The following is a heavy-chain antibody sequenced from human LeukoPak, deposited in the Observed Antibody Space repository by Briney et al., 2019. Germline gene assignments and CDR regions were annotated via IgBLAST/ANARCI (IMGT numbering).Heavy chain of an antibody. J-gene: IGHJ4*02. V-gene: IGHV3-30*03. CDR2: ISYDGSNK. CDR1: GFTFSSYG. CDR3: SSSWQTGWYFDY. D-gene: IGHD6-13*01. Sequence: GGSLRLSCAASGFTFSSYGMHWVRQAPGKGLEWVAVISYDGSNKYYADSVKGRVTISRDNSKNTLYLQMNSLRAEDTAVYYCSSSWQTGWYFDYWGQGTLVTVSS.